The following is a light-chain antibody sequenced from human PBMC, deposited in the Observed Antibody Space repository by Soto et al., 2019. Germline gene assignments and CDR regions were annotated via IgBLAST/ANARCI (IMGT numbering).Light chain of an antibody. CDR1: QGISSY. V-gene: IGKV1-8*01. CDR2: AAS. J-gene: IGKJ1*01. Sequence: AIRMTQSPSSFSASTGDRVTITCRASQGISSYLAWYQQKPGKAPKLLLYAASTLQSGVPSRFSGSGSGTDFTLTISCLQSEDFATYCCQQYYSYPRAFGHGTKVEI. CDR3: QQYYSYPRA.